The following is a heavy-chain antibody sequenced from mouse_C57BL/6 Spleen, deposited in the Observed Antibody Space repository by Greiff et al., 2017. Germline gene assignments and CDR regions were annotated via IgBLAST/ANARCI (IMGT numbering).Heavy chain of an antibody. V-gene: IGHV14-4*01. CDR3: TTRGSYYSNYVDY. Sequence: EVQLQQSGAELVRPGASVTLSCTASGFNIKDDYMHWVKQRPEQGLEWIGWIDPENGDTEYASKLQGKATITADTSSNTAYLQLSSLTSEDTAVYYCTTRGSYYSNYVDYWGQGTTLTVSS. J-gene: IGHJ2*01. D-gene: IGHD2-5*01. CDR1: GFNIKDDY. CDR2: IDPENGDT.